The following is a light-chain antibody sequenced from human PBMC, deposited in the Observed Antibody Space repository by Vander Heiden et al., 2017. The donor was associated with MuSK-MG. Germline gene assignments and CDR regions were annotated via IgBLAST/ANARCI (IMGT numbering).Light chain of an antibody. V-gene: IGKV3-15*01. J-gene: IGKJ2*01. CDR2: GAS. Sequence: EIAMTQSPATLSVSPGERATLSCRASQSVKNNLAWYQQKPGQAPRLLLYGASVRATGIPARFSGSGSGTEFTLTITSLQSEDFAVYYCQQYETWPPYTFGQGTKLXIK. CDR3: QQYETWPPYT. CDR1: QSVKNN.